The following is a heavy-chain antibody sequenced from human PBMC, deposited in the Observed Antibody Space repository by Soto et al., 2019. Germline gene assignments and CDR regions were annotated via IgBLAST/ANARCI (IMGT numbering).Heavy chain of an antibody. J-gene: IGHJ4*02. CDR1: GGSISSSNYY. V-gene: IGHV4-39*07. CDR2: ISYSGTT. D-gene: IGHD2-21*02. Sequence: SETLSLTCTVSGGSISSSNYYWGWIRQPPGKGLEWIGSISYSGTTYYNPSLKSRVTISVDTSKNQFSLKLSSVTAADTAVYYCARAAFTGGDPGNFDYWGQGTLVTVSS. CDR3: ARAAFTGGDPGNFDY.